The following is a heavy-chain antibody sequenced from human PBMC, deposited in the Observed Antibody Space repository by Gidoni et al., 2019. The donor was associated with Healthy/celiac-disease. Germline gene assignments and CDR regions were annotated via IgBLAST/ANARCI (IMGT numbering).Heavy chain of an antibody. CDR2: IYYSGSS. Sequence: QVQLQESGPGLVEPSQTLSLTCPVAGDSISSGGYYWNWIRQHPGKGLEWIGYIYYSGSSYYNPSLKSRVAFSVDTSKNQFSLKLSSVTAADTAVYYCARESPLDYGDHPLDYWGQGALVTVSS. D-gene: IGHD4-17*01. CDR3: ARESPLDYGDHPLDY. CDR1: GDSISSGGYY. J-gene: IGHJ4*02. V-gene: IGHV4-31*03.